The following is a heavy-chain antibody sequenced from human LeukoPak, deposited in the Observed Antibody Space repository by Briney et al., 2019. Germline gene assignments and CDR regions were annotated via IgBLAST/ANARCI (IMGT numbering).Heavy chain of an antibody. V-gene: IGHV1-69*05. CDR1: GYTFTSYG. CDR3: ARVPDIPHQYYFDY. Sequence: GASVKVSCKASGYTFTSYGISWVRQAPGQGLEWMGGIIPIFGTANYAQKFQGRVTITTDESTSTAYMELSSLRSEDTAVYYCARVPDIPHQYYFDYWGQGTLVTVSS. D-gene: IGHD3-9*01. J-gene: IGHJ4*02. CDR2: IIPIFGTA.